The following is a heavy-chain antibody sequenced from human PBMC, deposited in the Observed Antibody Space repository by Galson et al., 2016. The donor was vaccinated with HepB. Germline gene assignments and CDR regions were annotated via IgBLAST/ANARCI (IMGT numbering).Heavy chain of an antibody. CDR2: IYWDDDK. CDR3: AHRRDCTGGRCYSDRAAFDY. D-gene: IGHD2-15*01. J-gene: IGHJ4*02. V-gene: IGHV2-5*02. CDR1: GFSLSTSGLA. Sequence: PALVKPTQTLTLTCTFSGFSLSTSGLAVGWIRQPPGKALEWLALIYWDDDKRYSPSLKSRLTITKDTSKNQVVLRVTNVDPVDTATYFCAHRRDCTGGRCYSDRAAFDYWGQGSLVIVSS.